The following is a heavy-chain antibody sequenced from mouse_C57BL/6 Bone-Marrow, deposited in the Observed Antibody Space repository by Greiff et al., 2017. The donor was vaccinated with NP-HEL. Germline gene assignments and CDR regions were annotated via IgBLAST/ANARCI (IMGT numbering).Heavy chain of an antibody. J-gene: IGHJ4*01. D-gene: IGHD2-5*01. Sequence: QVQLQQPGTELVKPGASVKLSCKASGYTFTSYWMHWVKQRPGQGLEWIGNINTSNGGTNYNEKLKSKATLTVHKSSSTAYMQLSSLTSEDSAVYYCARDSKDAMDYWGQGTSVTVSS. CDR3: ARDSKDAMDY. CDR1: GYTFTSYW. CDR2: INTSNGGT. V-gene: IGHV1-53*01.